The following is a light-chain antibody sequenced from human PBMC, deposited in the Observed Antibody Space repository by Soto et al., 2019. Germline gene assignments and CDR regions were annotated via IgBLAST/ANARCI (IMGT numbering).Light chain of an antibody. V-gene: IGKV1-9*01. CDR2: AAS. Sequence: IQLTQSPSSLSASVGERVTITCRASQGISSYLAWYQQKPGKAPKLLIYAASTLQSGVPSRFSGSGSGTDFTLTISSLQPEDFATYYCQQLSTYPLTFGGGTKVDIK. CDR3: QQLSTYPLT. J-gene: IGKJ4*01. CDR1: QGISSY.